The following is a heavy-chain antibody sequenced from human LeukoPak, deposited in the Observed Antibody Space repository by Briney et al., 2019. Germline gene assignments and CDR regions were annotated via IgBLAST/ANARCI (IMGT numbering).Heavy chain of an antibody. D-gene: IGHD5-24*01. CDR3: ARDDGYAAFDY. Sequence: GGSLRLSCAASGITFRSYAMSWVRQAPGKGLEWVAVISYDGSNKYYADSVKGRFTISRDNSKNTLYLQMNSLRAEDTAVYYCARDDGYAAFDYWGQGTLVTVSS. J-gene: IGHJ4*02. V-gene: IGHV3-30-3*01. CDR2: ISYDGSNK. CDR1: GITFRSYA.